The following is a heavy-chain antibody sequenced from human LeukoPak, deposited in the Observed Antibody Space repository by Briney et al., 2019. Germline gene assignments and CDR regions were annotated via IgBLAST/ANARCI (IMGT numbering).Heavy chain of an antibody. V-gene: IGHV1-18*01. J-gene: IGHJ4*02. Sequence: ASVKVSCKASGYTFTRYGISWVRQAPGQGPEWMGWISPYNGNTNYAQKLQGRATMTTDTSTSTAYMELRSLRSDDTAVYYCARHFYGSGTYYHFDYWGQGTLVTVSS. CDR3: ARHFYGSGTYYHFDY. CDR2: ISPYNGNT. D-gene: IGHD3-10*01. CDR1: GYTFTRYG.